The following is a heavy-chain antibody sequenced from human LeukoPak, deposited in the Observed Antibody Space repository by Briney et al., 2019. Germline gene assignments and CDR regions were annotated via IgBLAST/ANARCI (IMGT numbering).Heavy chain of an antibody. CDR2: ISDDGRNK. J-gene: IGHJ4*02. CDR1: GFSFISYG. V-gene: IGHV3-30*03. CDR3: ARRVVRGVKYFDY. Sequence: QPGGSLRLSCAASGFSFISYGMHWVRQAPGKGLEWVGVISDDGRNKKYADSVKGRFTISRDNSKDTLYLQMNSLRDEDTAVYYCARRVVRGVKYFDYWGQGTLVTVSS. D-gene: IGHD3-10*01.